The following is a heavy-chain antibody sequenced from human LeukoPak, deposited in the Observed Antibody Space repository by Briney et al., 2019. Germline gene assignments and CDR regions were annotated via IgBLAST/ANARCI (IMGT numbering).Heavy chain of an antibody. CDR1: GYIFTNYG. J-gene: IGHJ4*02. D-gene: IGHD3-22*01. CDR2: ISGYNGNT. V-gene: IGHV1-18*01. CDR3: ARSITYYYDSSGYFPDY. Sequence: ASVKVSCKASGYIFTNYGISWVRQAPGQGLEWMGWISGYNGNTNYAQKLQGRVTMTTDTSTSTAYMELRSLRSDDTAVYYCARSITYYYDSSGYFPDYWGQGTLVTVSS.